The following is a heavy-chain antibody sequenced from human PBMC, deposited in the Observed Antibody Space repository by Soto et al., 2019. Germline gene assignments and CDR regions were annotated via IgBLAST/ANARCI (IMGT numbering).Heavy chain of an antibody. V-gene: IGHV4-38-2*02. Sequence: PSETLPLTCAVSGYSISSGYYWGWIRQPPGKGLEWIGSIYHSGSTYYNPSLKSRVTISVDTSKNQFSLKLSSVTAADTAVYYCARDQGHPHSGANWFDPWGQGTLVTVSS. D-gene: IGHD2-15*01. CDR2: IYHSGST. CDR3: ARDQGHPHSGANWFDP. CDR1: GYSISSGYY. J-gene: IGHJ5*02.